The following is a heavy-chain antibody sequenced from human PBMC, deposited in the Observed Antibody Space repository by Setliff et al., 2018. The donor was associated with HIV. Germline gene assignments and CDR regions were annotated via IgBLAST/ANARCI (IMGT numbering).Heavy chain of an antibody. D-gene: IGHD1-26*01. Sequence: PGGSLRLSCAASGFTFSTYAMSWVRQAPGKGLEWVSAISDNGGSTYYADSVKGRFTVSRDNSRNTLNLQINSLRVEDTAVYYCAREYPTKGEGAMDYWGQGTLVTVSS. V-gene: IGHV3-23*01. J-gene: IGHJ4*02. CDR1: GFTFSTYA. CDR3: AREYPTKGEGAMDY. CDR2: ISDNGGST.